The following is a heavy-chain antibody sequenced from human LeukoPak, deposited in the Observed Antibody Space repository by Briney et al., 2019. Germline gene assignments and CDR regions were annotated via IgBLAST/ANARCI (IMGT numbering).Heavy chain of an antibody. V-gene: IGHV3-21*01. Sequence: GGSLRLSCAASGFTFSTYSMNWVRQAPGKGLEWVSSISSGSTYIYYADSVKGGFTISRDDAKNSLYLQMNSLRAEDTAVYSCARVRVGATYGGAFDIWGQGTMVTVSS. CDR1: GFTFSTYS. CDR3: ARVRVGATYGGAFDI. CDR2: ISSGSTYI. D-gene: IGHD1-26*01. J-gene: IGHJ3*02.